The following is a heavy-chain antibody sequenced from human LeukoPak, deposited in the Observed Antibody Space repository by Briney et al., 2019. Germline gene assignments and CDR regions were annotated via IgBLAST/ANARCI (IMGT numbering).Heavy chain of an antibody. D-gene: IGHD4-17*01. CDR2: ISGSGGST. V-gene: IGHV3-23*01. CDR1: GFTFSSYA. CDR3: AKERTDYGDLRGGY. J-gene: IGHJ4*02. Sequence: PGGSLRLSCAASGFTFSSYAMSWVRQAPGKGLEWVSAISGSGGSTYYADSVKGRFTISRDNSKNTLYLQMNSLRAEDTAVYYRAKERTDYGDLRGGYWGQGTLVTVSS.